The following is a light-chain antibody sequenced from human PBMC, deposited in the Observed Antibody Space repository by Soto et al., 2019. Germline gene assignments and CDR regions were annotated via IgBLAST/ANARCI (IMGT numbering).Light chain of an antibody. CDR3: QQRWT. J-gene: IGKJ1*01. CDR2: DAS. Sequence: DNQMTQSPSTLSASVGDRVTITCRASQSIINWLGWYQQKPGKAPKLLIYDASSLESGVPSRFSGSGSGTEFTLTISSLQPDDFATYYCQQRWTFGQGTKVDIK. V-gene: IGKV1-5*01. CDR1: QSIINW.